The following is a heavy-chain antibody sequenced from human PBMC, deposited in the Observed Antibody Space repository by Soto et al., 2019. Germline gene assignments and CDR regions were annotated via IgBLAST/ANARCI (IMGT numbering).Heavy chain of an antibody. J-gene: IGHJ6*02. Sequence: QVQLVQSGAEVKKPGSSVKVSCKASGGTFSSYAISWVRQAPGQGLEWMGGIIPIFGTANYAQKVQGRVTITADESTSTAYMELSSLRSEDTAVYYCARGRSSSSYYYYYYGMDVWGQGTTVTVSS. CDR3: ARGRSSSSYYYYYYGMDV. CDR1: GGTFSSYA. V-gene: IGHV1-69*01. D-gene: IGHD6-13*01. CDR2: IIPIFGTA.